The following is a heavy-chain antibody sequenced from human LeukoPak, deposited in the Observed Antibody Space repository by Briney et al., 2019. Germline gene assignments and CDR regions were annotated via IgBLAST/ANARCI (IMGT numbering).Heavy chain of an antibody. J-gene: IGHJ4*02. Sequence: GGSLRLSCAASGFTFRSYSMNWVRQAPGKGLEWVSSISSSSSYIYYADSVKGRFTISRDNAKNSLYLQMNSLRAEDTAVYYCARDSDVSYDFWSGYYGWYFDYWGQGTLVTVSS. V-gene: IGHV3-21*01. D-gene: IGHD3-3*01. CDR1: GFTFRSYS. CDR3: ARDSDVSYDFWSGYYGWYFDY. CDR2: ISSSSSYI.